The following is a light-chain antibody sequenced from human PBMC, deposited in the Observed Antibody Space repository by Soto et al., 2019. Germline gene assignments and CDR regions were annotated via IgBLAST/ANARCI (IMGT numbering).Light chain of an antibody. CDR3: QQYGSSPET. V-gene: IGKV3-20*01. CDR1: QSVSSNY. CDR2: GAS. Sequence: IVLTHSPGTLSFSPGEIATLSFRASQSVSSNYLAWYQQKPGQAPRLLIYGASSRATGIPDRFSGSGSGTDFTLTIRRLEPEDFAVYYCQQYGSSPETFGQGAKVDI. J-gene: IGKJ1*01.